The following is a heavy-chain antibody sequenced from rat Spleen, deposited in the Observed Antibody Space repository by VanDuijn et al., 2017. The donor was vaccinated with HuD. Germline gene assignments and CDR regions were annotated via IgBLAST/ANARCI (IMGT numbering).Heavy chain of an antibody. CDR1: DYSITSNY. J-gene: IGHJ2*01. D-gene: IGHD1-12*02. CDR2: ITNSGIA. V-gene: IGHV3-1*01. Sequence: EVQLQESGPGLVKPSQSLSLTCSVTDYSITSNYWGWIRKFPGNKMEWMGFITNSGIASYNPSLKSRISITRDTSKNQFFLQVNSVTTEDTATYYCDANYDGTYYYFDYWGQGVMVTVSS. CDR3: DANYDGTYYYFDY.